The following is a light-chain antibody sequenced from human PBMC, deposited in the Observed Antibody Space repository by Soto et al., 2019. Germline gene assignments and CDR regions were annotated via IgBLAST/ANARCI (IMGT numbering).Light chain of an antibody. V-gene: IGKV3-15*01. CDR1: QSVSSN. CDR2: GAS. CDR3: QQYNNWPPT. J-gene: IGKJ5*01. Sequence: EIVMTQSPATLSVSPGERATLSCRASQSVSSNLAWYQQKPGQAPRLLIYGASTRATGIPARFSGSRSGTDFPLTISSQQSEDFAVYYCQQYNNWPPTFGQGTRLEIK.